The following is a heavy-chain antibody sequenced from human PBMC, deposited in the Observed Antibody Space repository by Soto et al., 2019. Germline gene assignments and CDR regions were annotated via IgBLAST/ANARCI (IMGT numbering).Heavy chain of an antibody. CDR2: IYFSGST. V-gene: IGHV4-59*01. Sequence: QVQLQESGPGLVKPSETLSLTCSVSVGSMNGYYWNWIRQTPGQGLEWLGFIYFSGSTRYNPSLMSRLTISLDKSKRQFSMSLSSVTAADTAVYYCARSVATPGTNIDFWGQGTLVTVSS. D-gene: IGHD6-13*01. CDR1: VGSMNGYY. CDR3: ARSVATPGTNIDF. J-gene: IGHJ4*02.